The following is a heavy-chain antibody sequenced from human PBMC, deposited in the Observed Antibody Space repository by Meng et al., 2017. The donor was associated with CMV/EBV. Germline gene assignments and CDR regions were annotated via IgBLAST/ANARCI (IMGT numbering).Heavy chain of an antibody. CDR1: GFTFDDYG. Sequence: GGSLRLSCAASGFTFDDYGMSWVRQAPGKGLEWVSDINWNGGSTGYADSVKGRFTISRDNAKNSLYLQMNSLRAEDTAVYYCAKVLWSGYDYGMDVWGQGTTVTVSS. V-gene: IGHV3-20*04. CDR2: INWNGGST. D-gene: IGHD3-3*01. J-gene: IGHJ6*02. CDR3: AKVLWSGYDYGMDV.